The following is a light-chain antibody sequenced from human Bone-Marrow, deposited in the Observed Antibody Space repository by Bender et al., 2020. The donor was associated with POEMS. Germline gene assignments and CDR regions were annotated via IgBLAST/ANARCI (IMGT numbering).Light chain of an antibody. CDR3: CSYAGRSVWV. V-gene: IGLV2-23*02. CDR2: EVT. CDR1: SSDVGVYNH. J-gene: IGLJ3*02. Sequence: QSALTQPASVSGSPGQSITISCTGASSDVGVYNHVSWYQQHPGKAPKLILYEVTKRPSGVSNRFSGSKSDNTASLTISGLQAEDEADFYCCSYAGRSVWVFGGGTKLTVL.